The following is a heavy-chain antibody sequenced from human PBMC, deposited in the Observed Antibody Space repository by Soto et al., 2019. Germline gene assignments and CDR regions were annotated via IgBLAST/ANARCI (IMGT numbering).Heavy chain of an antibody. CDR2: IYYSGST. CDR3: VTSGYIVLVPAAMMGAFDI. D-gene: IGHD2-2*01. Sequence: PSETLSLTCTVSGGSISSYYWSWIRQPPGKGLEWIGYIYYSGSTNYNPSLKSRVTISVDTSKNQFSLKLSSVTAADTAVYFCVTSGYIVLVPAAMMGAFDIWGQGTMVTVSS. V-gene: IGHV4-59*01. CDR1: GGSISSYY. J-gene: IGHJ3*02.